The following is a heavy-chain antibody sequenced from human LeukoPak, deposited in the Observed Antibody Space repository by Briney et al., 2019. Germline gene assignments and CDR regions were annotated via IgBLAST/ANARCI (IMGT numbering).Heavy chain of an antibody. CDR2: IQYDGSNK. CDR3: ASMLGYCSGGSCSVVDY. CDR1: GFTFSSYG. V-gene: IGHV3-30*02. Sequence: PGGSLRLSCAASGFTFSSYGMHWVRQAPGKGLEWVAFIQYDGSNKYYADSVKGRFTISRDNSKNTLYLQMNSLRAEDTAVYYCASMLGYCSGGSCSVVDYWGQGTLVTVSS. J-gene: IGHJ4*02. D-gene: IGHD2-15*01.